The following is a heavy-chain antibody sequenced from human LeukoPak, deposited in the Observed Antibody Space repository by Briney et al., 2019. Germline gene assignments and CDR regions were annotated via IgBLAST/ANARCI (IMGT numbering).Heavy chain of an antibody. D-gene: IGHD3-22*01. Sequence: SETLSLTCTVSGGSISSYYWSWIRQPAGKGLEWIGYVHYSGSTNYNPSLKSRVIISVDTSKNQFSLKMSSVTAADTAVYYCATYYSDSSAYVHYLDSWGQGTLVTVSS. CDR2: VHYSGST. J-gene: IGHJ4*02. V-gene: IGHV4-59*01. CDR3: ATYYSDSSAYVHYLDS. CDR1: GGSISSYY.